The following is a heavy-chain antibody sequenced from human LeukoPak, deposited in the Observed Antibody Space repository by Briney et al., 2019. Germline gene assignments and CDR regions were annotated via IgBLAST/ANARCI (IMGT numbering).Heavy chain of an antibody. CDR1: GFTFNRNA. J-gene: IGHJ4*02. V-gene: IGHV3-23*01. Sequence: GRSLRLSCAASGFTFNRNAISWVRQAPGKGLEWVSTIGGSGDKTFYADSVKGRFTISRNNSKNMLHLQMSSLTGEDTALYYCVRRGDASSGWGDHDYWGQGALVTVSS. CDR2: IGGSGDKT. D-gene: IGHD6-19*01. CDR3: VRRGDASSGWGDHDY.